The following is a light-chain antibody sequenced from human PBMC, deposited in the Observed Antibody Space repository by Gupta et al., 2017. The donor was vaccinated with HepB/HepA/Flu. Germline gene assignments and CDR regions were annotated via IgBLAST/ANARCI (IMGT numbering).Light chain of an antibody. Sequence: HSALTQPASVSGSPGQSITTPVTGTSSDVTNYNYVPWYQQHPGKAPKLKIYDVSDRPSGVSNRFSGAKSGNTASLTISGRQAEDEALYHCSSYTSSSAHVVFGGGTKLTVL. CDR1: SSDVTNYNY. CDR3: SSYTSSSAHVV. V-gene: IGLV2-14*03. CDR2: DVS. J-gene: IGLJ2*01.